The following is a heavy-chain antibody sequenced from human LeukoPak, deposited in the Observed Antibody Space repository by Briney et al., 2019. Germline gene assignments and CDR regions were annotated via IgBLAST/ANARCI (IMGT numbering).Heavy chain of an antibody. Sequence: PGGSLRLSCAASGFTLSNYWMYWVRQAPGKGLVWVSHINSDGSTTTYADSVKGRFTISRDNAKNTVYLQMNSLRVEDTAVYYCARDWYSGSGSYPYWGQGTTVTVSS. CDR3: ARDWYSGSGSYPY. CDR1: GFTLSNYW. J-gene: IGHJ6*02. V-gene: IGHV3-74*01. CDR2: INSDGSTT. D-gene: IGHD3-10*01.